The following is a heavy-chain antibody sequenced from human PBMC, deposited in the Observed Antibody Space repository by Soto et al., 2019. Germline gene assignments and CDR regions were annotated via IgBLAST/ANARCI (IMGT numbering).Heavy chain of an antibody. CDR3: AKGGERGTTAMVPLGWFDP. D-gene: IGHD5-18*01. V-gene: IGHV3-43*01. CDR1: GFTFDDYT. J-gene: IGHJ5*02. Sequence: EVQLVESGGVVVQPGGSLRLSCAASGFTFDDYTMHWVRQAPGKGLEWVSLISWDGGSTYYADSVKGRFTISRDNSKNSVYLKMKSLRTEDTALYYCAKGGERGTTAMVPLGWFDPWGQGTLVTVSS. CDR2: ISWDGGST.